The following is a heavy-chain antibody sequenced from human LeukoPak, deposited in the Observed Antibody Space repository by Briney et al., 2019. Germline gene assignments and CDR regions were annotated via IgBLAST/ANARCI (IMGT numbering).Heavy chain of an antibody. Sequence: GGSLRLSCAASGFTFSSYAMSWVRQAPGKGLEWVSSISGSGGSTYYADSVKGRFTISRDNSKNTLYLQMNSLRAEDTAVYYCARHITIFGGFDYWGQGTLVTVSS. D-gene: IGHD3-3*01. CDR1: GFTFSSYA. CDR2: ISGSGGST. V-gene: IGHV3-23*01. J-gene: IGHJ4*02. CDR3: ARHITIFGGFDY.